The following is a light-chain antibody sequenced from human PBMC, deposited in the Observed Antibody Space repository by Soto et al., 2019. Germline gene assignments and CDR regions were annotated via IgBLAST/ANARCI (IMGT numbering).Light chain of an antibody. J-gene: IGKJ5*01. V-gene: IGKV1-12*01. CDR1: RGISSW. CDR3: QQANSFPIT. CDR2: AAS. Sequence: DIQMTQSPSSVSASVGDRVTITCRASRGISSWLAWYQQKPGKAHKLLIYAASSLQSGVPSRFSGSGSGTDFTLTITSLQPEDFATYYCQQANSFPITFGQGTRLEIK.